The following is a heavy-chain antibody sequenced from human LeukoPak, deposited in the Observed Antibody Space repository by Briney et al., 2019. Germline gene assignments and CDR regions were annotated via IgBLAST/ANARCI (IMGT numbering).Heavy chain of an antibody. V-gene: IGHV4-39*01. CDR1: GGSISSSSYY. CDR3: ARPVVRGVIITGFDY. D-gene: IGHD3-10*01. CDR2: IYYSGST. J-gene: IGHJ4*02. Sequence: SETLSLTCTVSGGSISSSSYYWGWIRQPPGKGLEWIGSIYYSGSTYYNPSLKSRVTISVDTSKNQFSLKLSTVTAADTAVYYCARPVVRGVIITGFDYWGQGTLVTVSS.